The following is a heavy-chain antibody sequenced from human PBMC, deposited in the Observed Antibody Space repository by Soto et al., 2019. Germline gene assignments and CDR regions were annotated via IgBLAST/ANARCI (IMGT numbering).Heavy chain of an antibody. J-gene: IGHJ6*03. D-gene: IGHD4-4*01. CDR3: ARLPTVTTYYYDDYMDV. V-gene: IGHV4-39*01. Sequence: QLQLQESGPGLVKPSETLSLTCTVSGGSISSSSYYWGWIRQPPGKGLEWIGSIYYSGSTYYNPSLKSRVTISVDTSKNQFSLKLSSVTAADTAVYYCARLPTVTTYYYDDYMDVWGKGTTVTVSS. CDR2: IYYSGST. CDR1: GGSISSSSYY.